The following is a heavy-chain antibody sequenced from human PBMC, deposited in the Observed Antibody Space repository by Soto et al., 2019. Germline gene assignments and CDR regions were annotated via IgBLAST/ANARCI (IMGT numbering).Heavy chain of an antibody. J-gene: IGHJ6*02. Sequence: ASVKVSCKASGYTFSSYDINWVRQATGQGLEWMGWMNPNSGNTAYGQKFQGRVTMTRNTSTSTAYMELSSLRSEDTAVYYCARAIAFRDVYNRRHNGMDVWGQGTTVTV. D-gene: IGHD1-1*01. CDR1: GYTFSSYD. CDR2: MNPNSGNT. CDR3: ARAIAFRDVYNRRHNGMDV. V-gene: IGHV1-8*01.